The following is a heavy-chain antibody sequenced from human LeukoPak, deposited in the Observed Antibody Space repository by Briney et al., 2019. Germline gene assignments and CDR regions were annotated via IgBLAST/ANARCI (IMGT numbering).Heavy chain of an antibody. Sequence: PSETLSLTCTVSGGSISSYYWSWIRQPPGKGLEWIGYIYYSGSTNYNPSLKSRVTISVDTSKNQFSLKLSSVTAADTAVYYCARVLYYGSGSYSDYWGQGTLVTVSS. CDR1: GGSISSYY. V-gene: IGHV4-59*08. CDR2: IYYSGST. D-gene: IGHD3-10*01. J-gene: IGHJ4*02. CDR3: ARVLYYGSGSYSDY.